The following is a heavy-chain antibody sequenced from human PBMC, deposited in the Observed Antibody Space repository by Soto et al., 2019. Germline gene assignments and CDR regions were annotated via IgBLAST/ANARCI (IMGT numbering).Heavy chain of an antibody. CDR3: ARGRRGSGSYTPPLDY. V-gene: IGHV1-69*06. J-gene: IGHJ4*02. Sequence: QVQLVQYGAEVKKPGSSVNVSCKASVGTFSSSAISWVRQAPGQGLEWMGGIIPIFGTANYAQKFQGRVTITADKSTSTAYMELRSLRSEDTAVYYCARGRRGSGSYTPPLDYWGQGTLVTVSS. CDR1: VGTFSSSA. CDR2: IIPIFGTA. D-gene: IGHD3-10*01.